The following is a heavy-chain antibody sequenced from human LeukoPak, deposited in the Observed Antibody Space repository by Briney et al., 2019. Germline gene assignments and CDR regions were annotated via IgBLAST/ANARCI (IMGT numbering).Heavy chain of an antibody. CDR3: AREYPLFHYFDY. J-gene: IGHJ4*02. Sequence: QPGGSLRLSCAASGFAVSSNYMSWVRQAPRKGLEWVSVIYSGGSTYYADSVKGRFTISRDNSKNTLYLQMNSLRAEDTAVYYCAREYPLFHYFDYWGQGTLVTVSS. CDR1: GFAVSSNY. CDR2: IYSGGST. V-gene: IGHV3-53*01. D-gene: IGHD2-2*01.